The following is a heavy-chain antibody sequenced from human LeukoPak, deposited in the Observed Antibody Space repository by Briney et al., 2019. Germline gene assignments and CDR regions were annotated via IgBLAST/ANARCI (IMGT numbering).Heavy chain of an antibody. CDR1: GFTFSSYE. J-gene: IGHJ6*04. Sequence: GGTLRLSRAASGFTFSSYEMNWVRQAPGKGLEWVSYISSSCSTIYYADPVKGRFTISRDNAMNSLYLQMNSLRAEDTAVYYCAELGITMIGGGWGKGTTVTISS. CDR3: AELGITMIGGG. CDR2: ISSSCSTI. D-gene: IGHD3-10*02. V-gene: IGHV3-48*03.